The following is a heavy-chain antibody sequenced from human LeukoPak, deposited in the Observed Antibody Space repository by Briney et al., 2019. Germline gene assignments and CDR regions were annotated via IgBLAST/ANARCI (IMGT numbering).Heavy chain of an antibody. J-gene: IGHJ4*02. V-gene: IGHV3-23*01. CDR1: PVTFGTSA. CDR3: ARINCSGGTCYDYFDD. CDR2: VCAGGSNT. D-gene: IGHD2-15*01. Sequence: PGGSLRLSCVGSPVTFGTSAMSWVRQAPGKELEWVSAVCAGGSNTYCAESVEGRFTISRDNSKDTLYLQMDSLRVEDTAHYFCARINCSGGTCYDYFDDWGQGTLVTVTS.